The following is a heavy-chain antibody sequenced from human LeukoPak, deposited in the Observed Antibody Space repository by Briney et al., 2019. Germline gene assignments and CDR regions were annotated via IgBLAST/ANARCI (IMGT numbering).Heavy chain of an antibody. V-gene: IGHV3-23*01. CDR2: ISGGAGSA. CDR3: AKDGGYGSGNYYPDY. D-gene: IGHD3-10*01. CDR1: GFIFSNYA. J-gene: IGHJ4*02. Sequence: GGSLRLFCAASGFIFSNYAMNWVRQAPGKGLEWVSSISGGAGSASYADSVKGRFTMSRDNSKNTLYLQMNSLRAEDTAVYYCAKDGGYGSGNYYPDYWGQGTLVTVSS.